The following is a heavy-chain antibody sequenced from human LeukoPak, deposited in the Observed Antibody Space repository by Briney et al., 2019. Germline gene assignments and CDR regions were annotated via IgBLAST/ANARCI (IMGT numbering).Heavy chain of an antibody. D-gene: IGHD3-10*01. Sequence: PSETLSLTCAVYGGSFSGYCWGWIRQPPGKGLGWIGSIYSSGNTYYNASLKSRITISVDTSKNQFSLKLTSVTAADTAVYYCARHGFAGAFQHWGQGTLVTVSS. CDR2: IYSSGNT. J-gene: IGHJ1*01. CDR1: GGSFSGYC. CDR3: ARHGFAGAFQH. V-gene: IGHV4-34*01.